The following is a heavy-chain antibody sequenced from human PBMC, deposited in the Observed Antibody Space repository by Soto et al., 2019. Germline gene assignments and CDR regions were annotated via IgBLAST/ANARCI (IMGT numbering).Heavy chain of an antibody. V-gene: IGHV4-34*01. J-gene: IGHJ6*02. Sequence: SETLSLTCAVYGGSLSGYYWTWIRQPPGKGLEWIGEINHSGSTNYNPSLKSRVTISVDTSKNQFSLILSSVTAADTAVYYCARVSWREKYGMDVWGQGTTVTVSS. CDR2: INHSGST. CDR3: ARVSWREKYGMDV. CDR1: GGSLSGYY.